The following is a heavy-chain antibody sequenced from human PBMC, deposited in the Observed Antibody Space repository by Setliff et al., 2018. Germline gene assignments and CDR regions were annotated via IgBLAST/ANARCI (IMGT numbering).Heavy chain of an antibody. Sequence: GASVKVSCKASGYTFTNYGVAWVRQAPGQGLEWLGWISPHSGNVYSAPKVQGRVTLTTDTSTNTAYMELRNLQSDDTAVYYCARLVRYCTKTTCQTLSGAEVWGQGTLVTVSS. V-gene: IGHV1-18*01. CDR3: ARLVRYCTKTTCQTLSGAEV. D-gene: IGHD2-8*01. CDR2: ISPHSGNV. J-gene: IGHJ4*02. CDR1: GYTFTNYG.